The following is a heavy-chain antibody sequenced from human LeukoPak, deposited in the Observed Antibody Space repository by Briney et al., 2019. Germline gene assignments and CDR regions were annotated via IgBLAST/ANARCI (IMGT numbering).Heavy chain of an antibody. CDR1: GFTFSSHA. Sequence: GGSLRLSCAASGFTFSSHAMSWGRQAPGKGLEWVSGISGSGVDTHYADSVKGRFRISRDKSKNTLYLQLNSLRAEDTAVYYCASGTYRLGDYWGLGTLVTVSS. V-gene: IGHV3-23*01. CDR2: ISGSGVDT. CDR3: ASGTYRLGDY. J-gene: IGHJ4*02. D-gene: IGHD3-10*01.